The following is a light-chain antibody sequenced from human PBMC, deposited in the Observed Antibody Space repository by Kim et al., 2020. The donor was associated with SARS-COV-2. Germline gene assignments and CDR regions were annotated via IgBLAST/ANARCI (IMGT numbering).Light chain of an antibody. V-gene: IGKV1-5*03. CDR2: KAS. J-gene: IGKJ2*01. Sequence: ESVGDRVTITCRASQSISTWLAWYQQKPGKAPKLLIYKASSLESGVPSRFTGSGSGTEFTLTISSLQPDDFATYYCQQYNSYSYTFGQGTKLEI. CDR1: QSISTW. CDR3: QQYNSYSYT.